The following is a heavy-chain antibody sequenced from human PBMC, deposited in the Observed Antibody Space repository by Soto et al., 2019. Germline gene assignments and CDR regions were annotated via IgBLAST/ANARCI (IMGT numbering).Heavy chain of an antibody. Sequence: QVQLVQSGAEVKKPGASVKVSCKASGYTFTNYYIHCVRQAPGQGLEWMGIINPTSGSTNYAQKFKGSVTLTHDTSTTTVYMELSDLRSEDTAVLYCARDLSAGDHWGQGTLVTVSS. D-gene: IGHD6-13*01. V-gene: IGHV1-46*01. CDR2: INPTSGST. J-gene: IGHJ4*02. CDR1: GYTFTNYY. CDR3: ARDLSAGDH.